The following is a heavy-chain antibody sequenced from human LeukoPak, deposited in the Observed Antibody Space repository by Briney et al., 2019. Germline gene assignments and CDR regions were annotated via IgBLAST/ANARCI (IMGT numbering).Heavy chain of an antibody. CDR2: VYYTGST. CDR1: GDSVTSGTFY. Sequence: SETLSLTCTVSGDSVTSGTFYWAWLRQPPGKGLEWIATVYYTGSTYYNPSLKSRVTTSMDTSKNQFSLDLRSVAAPDTAVYYCARHSGSGSLSRPFDPWGQGTLVTVSS. CDR3: ARHSGSGSLSRPFDP. V-gene: IGHV4-39*01. D-gene: IGHD3-10*01. J-gene: IGHJ5*02.